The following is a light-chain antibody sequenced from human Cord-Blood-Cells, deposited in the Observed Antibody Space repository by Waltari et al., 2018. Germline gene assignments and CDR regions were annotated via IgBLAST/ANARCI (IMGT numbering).Light chain of an antibody. Sequence: QSALTQPASVSGSPGQSITISCTGTSSDVGSYNLVSWYQQHPGKAPKLMIYEGSKRPSGVSKRVSGSKSVNTASLTISGLQAEDEADYYCCSYAGSVVFGGGTKLTVL. CDR2: EGS. V-gene: IGLV2-23*01. CDR3: CSYAGSVV. J-gene: IGLJ2*01. CDR1: SSDVGSYNL.